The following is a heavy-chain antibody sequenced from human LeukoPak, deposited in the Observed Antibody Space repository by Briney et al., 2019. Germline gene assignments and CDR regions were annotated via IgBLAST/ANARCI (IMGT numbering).Heavy chain of an antibody. CDR3: AKDGSWSCTD. Sequence: PGGSLRLSCAASGFTFSSYAMHWVRQGPGKGLEWVAYIAHHGSNKYYADSVKGRFTISRDNSKRTLYLQMNSLRADDTAVYYCAKDGSWSCTDWGQGALVTVSS. V-gene: IGHV3-30*02. D-gene: IGHD2-8*02. CDR2: IAHHGSNK. J-gene: IGHJ4*02. CDR1: GFTFSSYA.